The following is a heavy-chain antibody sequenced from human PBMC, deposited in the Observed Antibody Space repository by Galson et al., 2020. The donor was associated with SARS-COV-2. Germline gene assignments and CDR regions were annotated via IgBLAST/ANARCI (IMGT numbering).Heavy chain of an antibody. D-gene: IGHD3-10*01. CDR3: ARDHRLLSANYFFDY. CDR1: GFFFSTYA. Sequence: GESLKISCTASGFFFSTYAMHWVRQVPGKGLEWVAIIWYDGSNIYYADSVKGRFAISRDNSKDTLFLQMNSLRAEDTAVYYCARDHRLLSANYFFDYWGQGTLVTVSS. CDR2: IWYDGSNI. J-gene: IGHJ4*02. V-gene: IGHV3-33*01.